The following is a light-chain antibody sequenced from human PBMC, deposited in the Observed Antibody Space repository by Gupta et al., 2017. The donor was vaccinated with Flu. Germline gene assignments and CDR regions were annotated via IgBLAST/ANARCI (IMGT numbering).Light chain of an antibody. CDR2: EVS. J-gene: IGLJ2*01. CDR1: SSDVGRYTY. CDR3: SSDAGSYTWV. V-gene: IGLV2-11*01. Sequence: QSALTQPRSVSGSPGQSVTISCTGTSSDVGRYTYVSWYQQHPGTATKLMIYEVSNRPSGVSDRFSGSKSGSTASLTISGLQAEDEANYYCSSDAGSYTWVFGGGTKLTVL.